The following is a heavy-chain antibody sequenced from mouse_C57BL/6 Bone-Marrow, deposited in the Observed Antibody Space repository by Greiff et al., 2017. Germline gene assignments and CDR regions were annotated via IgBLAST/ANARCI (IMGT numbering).Heavy chain of an antibody. Sequence: QVQLKQPGAELVKPGASVKISCKASGYAFSSYWMNWVKQRPGQSLEWIGQIYPGDGDTNYNGKFKGKATLTADKSSSTAYMQHSSLTSDDSAVYCCASGDYWGQGTLVTVSA. V-gene: IGHV1-80*01. CDR2: IYPGDGDT. CDR3: ASGDY. CDR1: GYAFSSYW. J-gene: IGHJ3*01.